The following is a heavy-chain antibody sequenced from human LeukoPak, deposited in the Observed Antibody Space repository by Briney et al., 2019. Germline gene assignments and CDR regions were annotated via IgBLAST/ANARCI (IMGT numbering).Heavy chain of an antibody. CDR2: IKSKTDGGTT. D-gene: IGHD3-10*01. V-gene: IGHV3-15*01. CDR1: GFTFSNAW. CDR3: TTDEYYYGSGLFYGMDV. Sequence: GGSLRLSCAASGFTFSNAWMSWVRQAPGKGLEWVGRIKSKTDGGTTDYAATVKGRFTISRDDSKNTLYLQMNSLKTEDTAVYYCTTDEYYYGSGLFYGMDVWGQGTTVTVSS. J-gene: IGHJ6*02.